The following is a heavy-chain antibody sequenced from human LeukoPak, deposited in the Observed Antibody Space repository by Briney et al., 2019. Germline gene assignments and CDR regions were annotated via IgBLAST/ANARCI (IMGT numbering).Heavy chain of an antibody. J-gene: IGHJ3*02. D-gene: IGHD3/OR15-3a*01. Sequence: ASVKVSGKVSGYTLTELSMHWVRQAPGKGLEWMGGFDPEDGETIYAQKFQGRVTMTEDTSTDTAYMELSSLRSEDTAVYYCLHSGPMDWAFDIWGQGTMVTVSS. CDR1: GYTLTELS. CDR3: LHSGPMDWAFDI. V-gene: IGHV1-24*01. CDR2: FDPEDGET.